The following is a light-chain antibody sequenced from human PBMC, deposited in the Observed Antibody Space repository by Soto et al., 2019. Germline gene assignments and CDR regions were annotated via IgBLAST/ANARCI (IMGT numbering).Light chain of an antibody. CDR3: QQYGTSPRT. CDR2: GTS. Sequence: ESVLAHFPDTLSLSPGERAPLSGRASQSVGTLYLAWYQQKPGQAPRLLISGTSTRATGIPDRFSGSASGTDFTLTISRLEPEDFAVYYCQQYGTSPRTFGQGTKVDI. J-gene: IGKJ1*01. V-gene: IGKV3-20*01. CDR1: QSVGTLY.